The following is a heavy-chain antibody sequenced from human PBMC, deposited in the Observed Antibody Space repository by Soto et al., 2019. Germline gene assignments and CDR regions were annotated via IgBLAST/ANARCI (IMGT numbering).Heavy chain of an antibody. V-gene: IGHV4-59*08. D-gene: IGHD3-10*01. CDR3: ARQVGWFGELF. Sequence: SETLSLTCTVSGGSISSYYWSWIRQPPGKGLEWIGYIYYSGSTNYNPSLKSRVTISVDTSKNQFSLKLSSVTAADTAVYYCARQVGWFGELFWGQGTLVTVSS. J-gene: IGHJ4*02. CDR1: GGSISSYY. CDR2: IYYSGST.